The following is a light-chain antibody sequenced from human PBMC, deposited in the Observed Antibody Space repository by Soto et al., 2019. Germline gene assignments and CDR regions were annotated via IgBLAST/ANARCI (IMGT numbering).Light chain of an antibody. J-gene: IGLJ1*01. V-gene: IGLV2-8*01. CDR3: QSYGTNMNGYV. CDR2: EVV. CDR1: KNDIGVYDF. Sequence: QSVLTQPPSASGSPGQSVTISCTGTKNDIGVYDFVSWYQHHPGKAPRLIIYEVVQRPSGVPDRFSGSKSGNTASLTVSGLQAADEADYYCQSYGTNMNGYVFGTGTKVTVL.